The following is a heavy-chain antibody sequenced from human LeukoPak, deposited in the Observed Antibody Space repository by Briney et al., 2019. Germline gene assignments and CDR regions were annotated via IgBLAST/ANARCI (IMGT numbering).Heavy chain of an antibody. CDR3: ASQLGALGAFDI. Sequence: GGSLRLSCAASGFTFSIYSMNWVRQAPGKGLEWVSSISSSSSYIYYADSVKGRFTISRDNAKNSLYLQMNSLRAEDTAEYYCASQLGALGAFDIWGQGTMVTVSS. V-gene: IGHV3-21*01. D-gene: IGHD5-24*01. CDR1: GFTFSIYS. J-gene: IGHJ3*02. CDR2: ISSSSSYI.